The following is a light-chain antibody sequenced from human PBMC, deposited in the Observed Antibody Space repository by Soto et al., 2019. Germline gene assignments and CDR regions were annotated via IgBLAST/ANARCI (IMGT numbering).Light chain of an antibody. CDR2: DVI. J-gene: IGLJ3*02. CDR3: CSYAATSTLV. CDR1: SSDVGIYNY. V-gene: IGLV2-11*01. Sequence: QSALTQPRSVSGSPGQSVTISCTGTSSDVGIYNYVSWYQHHPVKAPKLIIYDVIKRPSGVPDRFSGSKSGITASLTISGLQADDEADYYCCSYAATSTLVFGGGTKLTVL.